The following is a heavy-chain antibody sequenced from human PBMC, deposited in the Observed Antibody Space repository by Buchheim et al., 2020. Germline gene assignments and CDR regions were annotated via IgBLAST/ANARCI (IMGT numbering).Heavy chain of an antibody. CDR1: GFTFSSYG. D-gene: IGHD6-13*01. V-gene: IGHV3-30*18. CDR3: AKERAIAAAADY. CDR2: ISYDGSNK. Sequence: QVQLVESGGGVVQPGRSLRLSCAASGFTFSSYGMHWVRQAPGKGLEWVAVISYDGSNKYYADSVKGRFTISRDNSKKTLYLQMNSLRAEDTAVYYCAKERAIAAAADYWGQGTL. J-gene: IGHJ4*02.